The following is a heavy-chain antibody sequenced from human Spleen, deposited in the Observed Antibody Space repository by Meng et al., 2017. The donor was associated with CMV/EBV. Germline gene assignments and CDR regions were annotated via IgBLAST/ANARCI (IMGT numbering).Heavy chain of an antibody. Sequence: SETLSLTCTVSGGSISSSSYYWGWIRQPPGKGLEWIGSIYYGGSTNYNPSLKSRVTISVDTSKNQFSLKLSSVTAADTDVYYCARGRDFGVVTPGYWGQGILVTVSS. CDR3: ARGRDFGVVTPGY. CDR2: IYYGGST. CDR1: GGSISSSSYY. J-gene: IGHJ4*02. V-gene: IGHV4-39*07. D-gene: IGHD3-3*01.